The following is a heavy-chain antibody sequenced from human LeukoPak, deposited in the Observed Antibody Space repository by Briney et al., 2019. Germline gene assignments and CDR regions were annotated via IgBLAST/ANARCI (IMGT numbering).Heavy chain of an antibody. CDR1: GFNFRSYG. D-gene: IGHD6-25*01. V-gene: IGHV3-30*18. J-gene: IGHJ4*02. CDR2: IPSDVTKK. CDR3: AKDRSSGWAIDY. Sequence: GGSLRLSCAASGFNFRSYGMHWVRPAAGKGLDWVALIPSDVTKKFHADSVQGRFTISRDNSKNTLYLQMDSLRAEDTAVYYCAKDRSSGWAIDYWGQGTLVTVSS.